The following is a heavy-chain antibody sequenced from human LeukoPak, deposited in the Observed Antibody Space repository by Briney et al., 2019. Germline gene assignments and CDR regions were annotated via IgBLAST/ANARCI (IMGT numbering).Heavy chain of an antibody. Sequence: TSETLSLTCAVYGGSFSGYYWSWIRQPPGKGLEWIGEINHSGSTNCNPSLKSRVTISVDTSKNQFSLKLSSVTAADTAVYYCARGHGIVVVPAAYFDYWGQGTLVTVSS. J-gene: IGHJ4*02. D-gene: IGHD2-2*01. V-gene: IGHV4-34*01. CDR3: ARGHGIVVVPAAYFDY. CDR1: GGSFSGYY. CDR2: INHSGST.